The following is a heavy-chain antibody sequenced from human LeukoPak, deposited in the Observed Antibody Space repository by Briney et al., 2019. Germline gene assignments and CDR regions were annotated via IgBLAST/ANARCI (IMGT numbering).Heavy chain of an antibody. CDR3: AKAVSSWYGDCHY. J-gene: IGHJ4*02. D-gene: IGHD6-13*01. CDR2: ISGSGGTT. CDR1: GFTFSSSA. V-gene: IGHV3-23*01. Sequence: PGGSLRLSCSASGFTFSSSAMHWVRQAPRKGLEWVSTISGSGGTTYYADSVKGRFTISRDNSKNTVYLQMNSLRPEDTAIYYCAKAVSSWYGDCHYWGQGTLVTVSS.